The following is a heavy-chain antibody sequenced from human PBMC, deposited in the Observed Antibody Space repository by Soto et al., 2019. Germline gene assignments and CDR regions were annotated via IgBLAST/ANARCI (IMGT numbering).Heavy chain of an antibody. V-gene: IGHV1-69*13. CDR2: IIPIFGTA. J-gene: IGHJ6*02. CDR1: GGTFSSYA. Sequence: SVKVSCKASGGTFSSYAISWVRQAPGQGLEWMGGIIPIFGTANYAQKFQGRVTITADESTSTAYMELSSLRSEDTAVYYCAKFRSYYYYYGMDVWGQGTTVTVSS. CDR3: AKFRSYYYYYGMDV.